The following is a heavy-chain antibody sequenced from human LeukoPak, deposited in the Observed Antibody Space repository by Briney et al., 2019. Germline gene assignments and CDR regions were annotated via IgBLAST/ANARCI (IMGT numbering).Heavy chain of an antibody. V-gene: IGHV3-30*18. CDR1: GFTFSSYG. D-gene: IGHD3-10*01. J-gene: IGHJ6*02. CDR3: AKDSTMVREPYYYYGMDV. CDR2: ISYDGSNK. Sequence: GGSLRLSCAASGFTFSSYGMHWVRQAPGKGLEWVAVISYDGSNKYYADSVKGRFTISRDNSKNTLYLQMNSLRAEDTAVYYCAKDSTMVREPYYYYGMDVWGQGTTVTVSS.